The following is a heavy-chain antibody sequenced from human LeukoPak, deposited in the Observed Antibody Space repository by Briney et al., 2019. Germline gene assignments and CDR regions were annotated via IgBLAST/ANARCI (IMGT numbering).Heavy chain of an antibody. D-gene: IGHD5-18*01. J-gene: IGHJ4*02. CDR3: AKDIGGYSYAADY. CDR2: IRGDGVST. CDR1: GFTFDDYA. Sequence: GSLRLSCAASGFTFDDYAMPWVRQAPGKGLERVSLIRGDGVSTYYADSVKGRFTISRDNNKNSLYLQMNSLRTEDTAFYYCAKDIGGYSYAADYWGQGTLVTVSS. V-gene: IGHV3-43*02.